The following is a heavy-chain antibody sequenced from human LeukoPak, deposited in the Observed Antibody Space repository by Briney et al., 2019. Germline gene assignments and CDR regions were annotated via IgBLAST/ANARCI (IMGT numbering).Heavy chain of an antibody. Sequence: PSETLSLTCAVYGGSFSGYYWSWIRQPPGKGLEWIGEINHSGSTNYNPSLKSRVTISVDTSKNQFSLKLSSVTAAETAVYYCARALLNVFGVVWEDRYYYYMDVWGKGTTVTVSS. V-gene: IGHV4-34*01. D-gene: IGHD3-3*01. CDR2: INHSGST. CDR1: GGSFSGYY. CDR3: ARALLNVFGVVWEDRYYYYMDV. J-gene: IGHJ6*03.